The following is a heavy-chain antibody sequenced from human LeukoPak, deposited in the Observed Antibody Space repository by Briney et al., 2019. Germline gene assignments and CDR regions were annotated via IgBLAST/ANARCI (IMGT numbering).Heavy chain of an antibody. V-gene: IGHV3-30*02. CDR1: GFTFSSYG. CDR3: ARPEKRTIFGVVITDHYYYYYMDV. CDR2: IRYDGSNK. Sequence: PGGSLRLSCAASGFTFSSYGMHWVRQAPGKGLKWVAFIRYDGSNKYYADSVKGRFTISRDNSKNTLYLQMNSLRAEDTAVYYCARPEKRTIFGVVITDHYYYYYMDVWGKGTTVTVSS. D-gene: IGHD3-3*01. J-gene: IGHJ6*03.